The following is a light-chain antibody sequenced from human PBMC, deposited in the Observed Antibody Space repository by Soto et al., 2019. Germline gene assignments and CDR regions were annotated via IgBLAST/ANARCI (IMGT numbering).Light chain of an antibody. CDR2: EVN. V-gene: IGLV2-8*01. J-gene: IGLJ1*01. CDR1: SSDVGGYNY. Sequence: QSALTQPPSASGSPGQSVAISCTGTSSDVGGYNYVSWYQQHPGKAPKLLIYEVNKRPSGVPDRFSGSKSGNTASLTVSGLQAEDEADYYCNSYAGSSNVFGTGSKVTGL. CDR3: NSYAGSSNV.